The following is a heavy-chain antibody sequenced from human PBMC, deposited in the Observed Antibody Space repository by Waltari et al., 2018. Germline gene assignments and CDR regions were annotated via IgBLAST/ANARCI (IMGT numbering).Heavy chain of an antibody. V-gene: IGHV1-24*01. CDR1: GYTLTELS. J-gene: IGHJ4*02. Sequence: QVQLVQSGAEVKKHGASVKVYCKVSGYTLTELSMHWVRRAPGKGLEWMGGFDPEDGETIYAQKFQGRVTMTEDTSTDTAYMELSSLRSEDTAVYYCATPRYRAAAYEPSFDYWGQGTLVTVSS. CDR3: ATPRYRAAAYEPSFDY. CDR2: FDPEDGET. D-gene: IGHD6-13*01.